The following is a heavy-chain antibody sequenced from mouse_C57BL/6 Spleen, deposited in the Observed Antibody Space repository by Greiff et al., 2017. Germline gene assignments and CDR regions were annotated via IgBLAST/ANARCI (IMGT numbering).Heavy chain of an antibody. V-gene: IGHV1-69*01. Sequence: VQLQQSGAELVMPGASVKLSCKASGYTFTSYWMHWVKQRPGQGLEWIGEIDPSDSYTNYNQKFKGKSTLTVDKSSSTAYMQLSSLTSEDSAVYYCARSGYYSMDYWGQGTTLTVSS. CDR3: ARSGYYSMDY. J-gene: IGHJ2*01. D-gene: IGHD2-5*01. CDR1: GYTFTSYW. CDR2: IDPSDSYT.